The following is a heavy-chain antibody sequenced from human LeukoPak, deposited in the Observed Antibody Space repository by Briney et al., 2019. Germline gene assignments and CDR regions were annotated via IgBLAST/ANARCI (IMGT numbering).Heavy chain of an antibody. CDR1: GFTFSSYS. V-gene: IGHV3-21*01. CDR3: ARVDTATFDY. Sequence: GGSLRLSCAASGFTFSSYSMSWVRQAPGKGLEWVSSISSSSSYIYYADSVKGRFTISRDNAKNSLYLQMNSLRAEDTAVYYCARVDTATFDYWGQGTLVTVSS. J-gene: IGHJ4*02. CDR2: ISSSSSYI. D-gene: IGHD5-18*01.